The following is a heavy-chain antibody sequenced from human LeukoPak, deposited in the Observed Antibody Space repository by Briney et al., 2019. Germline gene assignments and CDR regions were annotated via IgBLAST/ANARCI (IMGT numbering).Heavy chain of an antibody. D-gene: IGHD4/OR15-4a*01. CDR1: GYTFTSYY. J-gene: IGHJ5*02. V-gene: IGHV1-46*01. CDR3: ARAPVGIPGADWFDP. CDR2: INPSGGST. Sequence: ASVKVSCKASGYTFTSYYMHWVRQAPGQGLEWMGIINPSGGSTSYAQKFQGRVTMTRDTSTSTVHMELSSLRSEDTAVYYCARAPVGIPGADWFDPWGQGTLVTVSS.